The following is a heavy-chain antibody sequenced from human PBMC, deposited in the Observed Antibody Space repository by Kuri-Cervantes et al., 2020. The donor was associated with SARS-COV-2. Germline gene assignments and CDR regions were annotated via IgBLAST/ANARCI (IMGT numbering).Heavy chain of an antibody. Sequence: GESLKISCAASGFTFSSYAMHWVRQAPGKGLEWVAVISYDGSNKYYADSVKGRFTISRDNSKNTLYLQVNSLRAEDTAVYYCARDLDGYNWNYAFDYWGQGTLVTVSS. V-gene: IGHV3-30-3*01. CDR2: ISYDGSNK. J-gene: IGHJ4*02. CDR1: GFTFSSYA. D-gene: IGHD1-7*01. CDR3: ARDLDGYNWNYAFDY.